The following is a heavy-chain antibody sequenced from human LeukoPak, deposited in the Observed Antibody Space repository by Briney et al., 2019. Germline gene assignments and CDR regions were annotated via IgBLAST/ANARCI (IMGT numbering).Heavy chain of an antibody. D-gene: IGHD3-10*01. CDR3: ARDYPFNYYYGSGSYYSNWFDP. CDR2: ISAYNGNT. Sequence: GASVKVSCKTSGYTFNSYGISWVRQAPGQGLDWMGWISAYNGNTNYAQKLQGRVTMTTDTSTSTAYMELRSLRSDDTAVYYCARDYPFNYYYGSGSYYSNWFDPWGQGTLVTVSS. CDR1: GYTFNSYG. J-gene: IGHJ5*02. V-gene: IGHV1-18*04.